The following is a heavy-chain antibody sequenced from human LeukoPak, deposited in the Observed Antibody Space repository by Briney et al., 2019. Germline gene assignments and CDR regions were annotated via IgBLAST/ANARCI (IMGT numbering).Heavy chain of an antibody. V-gene: IGHV3-48*01. D-gene: IGHD6-19*01. CDR3: ARDVEQWLVRVYYFDY. J-gene: IGHJ4*02. CDR2: ISSGSTTI. Sequence: GGSLRLSCATSGFTLSSYSMNWVRQAPGKGLKWVSYISSGSTTIYYADSVKGRFTISRDNAKNSLYLQMNSLRAEDTAVYYCARDVEQWLVRVYYFDYWGQGTLVTVSS. CDR1: GFTLSSYS.